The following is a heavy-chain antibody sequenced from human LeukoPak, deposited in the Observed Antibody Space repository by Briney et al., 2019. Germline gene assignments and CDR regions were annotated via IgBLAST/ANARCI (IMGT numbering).Heavy chain of an antibody. D-gene: IGHD6-13*01. CDR2: INHSGST. J-gene: IGHJ5*02. CDR3: ARDQQIAAAGLYNWFDP. CDR1: GGSFSGYY. V-gene: IGHV4-34*01. Sequence: SETLCLTCAVYGGSFSGYYWSWIRQPPGKGLEWIGEINHSGSTNYNPSLKSRVTISVDASKNQFSLKLSSVTAADTAVYYCARDQQIAAAGLYNWFDPWGQGTLVTVSS.